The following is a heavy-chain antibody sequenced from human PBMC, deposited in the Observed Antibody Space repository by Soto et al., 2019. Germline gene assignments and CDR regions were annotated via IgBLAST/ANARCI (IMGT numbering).Heavy chain of an antibody. CDR3: ARTGIKASWVTTTYYYYYYMDV. J-gene: IGHJ6*03. CDR2: INSDGSST. D-gene: IGHD4-4*01. CDR1: GFTFSSYW. V-gene: IGHV3-74*01. Sequence: PGGSLRLSCSASGFTFSSYWMHWVRQVPGKGLVWVSRINSDGSSTSYADSVKGRFTISRDNAKNTLYLQMNSLRAEDTAVYYCARTGIKASWVTTTYYYYYYMDVWGKGTTVTVSS.